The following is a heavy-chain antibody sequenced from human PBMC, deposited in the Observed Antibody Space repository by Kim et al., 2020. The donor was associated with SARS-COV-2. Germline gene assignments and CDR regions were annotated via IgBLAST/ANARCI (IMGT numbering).Heavy chain of an antibody. D-gene: IGHD3-22*01. CDR3: ARGGRGYGYYFDY. V-gene: IGHV3-33*01. CDR2: IWYDGSNK. CDR1: GFTFSSYG. Sequence: GGSLRLSCVASGFTFSSYGMHWVRQAPGKGLQWVAVIWYDGSNKYYGDSVKGRFTISRDNSKNTLYLQMNSLRAEDTALYYCARGGRGYGYYFDYWGQG. J-gene: IGHJ4*02.